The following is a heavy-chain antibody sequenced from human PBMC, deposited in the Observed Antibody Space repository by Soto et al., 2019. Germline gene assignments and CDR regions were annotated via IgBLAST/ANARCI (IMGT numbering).Heavy chain of an antibody. Sequence: GGSLRLSCAASGFTFSSYSMNWVRQAPGKGLEWVSSISSSSSYIYYADSVKGRFTISRDNAKNSLYLQMNSLRAEDTAVYYCARDYGYCSSTSCYAGWFDPWGQGTLVTAPQ. CDR1: GFTFSSYS. J-gene: IGHJ5*02. V-gene: IGHV3-21*01. CDR3: ARDYGYCSSTSCYAGWFDP. D-gene: IGHD2-2*03. CDR2: ISSSSSYI.